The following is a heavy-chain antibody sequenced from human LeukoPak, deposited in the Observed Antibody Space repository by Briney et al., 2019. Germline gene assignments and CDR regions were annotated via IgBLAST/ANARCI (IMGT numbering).Heavy chain of an antibody. CDR3: ARQDCSSGSCYNDY. V-gene: IGHV3-30*04. Sequence: PGGSLRLSCAVSGFIFSTYAMHWVRQAPGKGLEWVAVISYHGRDQYYADSVKVRFTISRDNSKSTLSLQMNSLRAEDTAVYYCARQDCSSGSCYNDYWGQGILVTVSS. CDR1: GFIFSTYA. CDR2: ISYHGRDQ. D-gene: IGHD2-2*02. J-gene: IGHJ4*02.